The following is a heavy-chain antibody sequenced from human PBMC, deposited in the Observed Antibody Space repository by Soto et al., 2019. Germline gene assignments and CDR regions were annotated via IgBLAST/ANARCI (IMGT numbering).Heavy chain of an antibody. D-gene: IGHD6-19*01. CDR1: GYTFTSYX. CDR3: ARDRGSSGWYLDFDY. CDR2: INPSGGST. J-gene: IGHJ4*02. V-gene: IGHV1-46*03. Sequence: QVQLVQSGAEVKKPGASVKVSCKASGYTFTSYXMHWVRQAPGQGLEWMGIINPSGGSTSYAQKFQGRVTMTRDTSTSTVYMELSSLRSEDTAVYYCARDRGSSGWYLDFDYWGQGTLVTVSS.